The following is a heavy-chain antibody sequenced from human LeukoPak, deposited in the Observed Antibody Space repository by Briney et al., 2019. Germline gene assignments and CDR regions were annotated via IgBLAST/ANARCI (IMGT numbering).Heavy chain of an antibody. CDR3: AREDDWNYEDY. V-gene: IGHV3-30-3*01. CDR1: GFTFSSYA. J-gene: IGHJ4*02. Sequence: GRSLRLSCAAPGFTFSSYAMHWVRQAPGKGLEWVAVISYDGSNKYYADSVKGRFTISRDNAKNSLYLQMNSLRAEDTAIYYCAREDDWNYEDYWGQGTLVTVSS. D-gene: IGHD1-7*01. CDR2: ISYDGSNK.